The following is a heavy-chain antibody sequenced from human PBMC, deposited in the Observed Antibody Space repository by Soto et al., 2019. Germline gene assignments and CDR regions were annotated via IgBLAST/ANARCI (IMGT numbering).Heavy chain of an antibody. D-gene: IGHD3-22*01. CDR2: IKGEADGGTT. V-gene: IGHV3-15*01. CDR3: TTGLSNGYYNFDY. CDR1: GFTFSNAW. J-gene: IGHJ4*02. Sequence: HLVESGGGLIKPGGSLRLSCAASGFTFSNAWMSWVRQAPGKGLEWVGRIKGEADGGTTDYAAPVKGRITISRDHSKDTLYLQMNSLKTEDTAVYYYTTGLSNGYYNFDYWGQGTPVTVSS.